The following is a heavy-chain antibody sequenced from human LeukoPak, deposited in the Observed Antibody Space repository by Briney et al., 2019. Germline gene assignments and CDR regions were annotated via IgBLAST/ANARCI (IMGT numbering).Heavy chain of an antibody. CDR2: LKPDGGEK. CDR3: ARDGYSGSYYDI. CDR1: GFTFTRYW. V-gene: IGHV3-7*04. D-gene: IGHD1-26*01. J-gene: IGHJ3*02. Sequence: GGSLRLSCAASGFTFTRYWMSWVRQAPGKGLEWVANLKPDGGEKYYVDSVKGRFTISRDNAKNSLYLQMNSMRVEDTAVYCCARDGYSGSYYDIWGQGTMVTVSS.